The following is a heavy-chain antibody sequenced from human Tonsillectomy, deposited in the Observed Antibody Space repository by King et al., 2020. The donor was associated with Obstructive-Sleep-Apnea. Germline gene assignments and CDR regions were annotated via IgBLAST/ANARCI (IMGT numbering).Heavy chain of an antibody. Sequence: QLVQSGAEVKKPGESLKISCKGSGYSFTSYWIGWVRQMPGKGLEWMGIIYPGDSDTRYSPSFQGQVTISADKSISTAYLQWSSLKASDTAMYYCARHYYDFWSGYRNPYYYYGMDVWGQGTTVTVSS. CDR3: ARHYYDFWSGYRNPYYYYGMDV. D-gene: IGHD3-3*01. V-gene: IGHV5-51*01. CDR2: IYPGDSDT. CDR1: GYSFTSYW. J-gene: IGHJ6*02.